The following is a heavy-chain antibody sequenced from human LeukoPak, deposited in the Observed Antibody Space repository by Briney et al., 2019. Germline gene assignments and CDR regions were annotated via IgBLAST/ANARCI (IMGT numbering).Heavy chain of an antibody. J-gene: IGHJ3*02. CDR3: AREPIKQLWFRVAGTSDAFDI. V-gene: IGHV1-69*05. CDR2: IIPIFGTA. CDR1: GGTFSSYA. D-gene: IGHD5-18*01. Sequence: AASVKVSCKASGGTFSSYAISWVRQAPGQGLEWMGRIIPIFGTANYAQKFQVRVTITTDESTSTAYMELSSLSSEDTAVYYCAREPIKQLWFRVAGTSDAFDIWGQGTMVTVSS.